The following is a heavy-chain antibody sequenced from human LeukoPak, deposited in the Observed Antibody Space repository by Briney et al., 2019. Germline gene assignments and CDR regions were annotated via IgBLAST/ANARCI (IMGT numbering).Heavy chain of an antibody. D-gene: IGHD6-13*01. CDR2: IWYGGSNK. Sequence: GGSLRLSCAASGFTFSSYGMHWVRQAPGKGLEWVAVIWYGGSNKYYADSVKGRFTISRDNSKNTLYLQMNSLRAEDTAVYYCARGAGQQLGTFDYWGQGTLVTVSS. CDR3: ARGAGQQLGTFDY. CDR1: GFTFSSYG. J-gene: IGHJ4*02. V-gene: IGHV3-33*01.